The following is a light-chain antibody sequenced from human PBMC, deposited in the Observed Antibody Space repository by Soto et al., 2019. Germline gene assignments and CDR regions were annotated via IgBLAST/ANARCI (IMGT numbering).Light chain of an antibody. CDR3: QQYGRSPWT. V-gene: IGKV3-20*01. Sequence: EIALTQSPGTLSLSPGDRATLSCRASQSVSSSYLAWYQQKPGQAPGLLIYGASSRATGIPDRFSGSGSGTDCTLTISRLEPEDLAVYYCQQYGRSPWTFGQGTKVEVK. CDR1: QSVSSSY. CDR2: GAS. J-gene: IGKJ1*01.